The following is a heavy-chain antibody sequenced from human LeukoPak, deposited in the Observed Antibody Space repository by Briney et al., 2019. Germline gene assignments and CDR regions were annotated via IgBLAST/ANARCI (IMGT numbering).Heavy chain of an antibody. J-gene: IGHJ5*02. CDR3: ARDLQGSSWSFDP. CDR2: IYTSGST. V-gene: IGHV4-4*07. CDR1: GGSISSYY. Sequence: SETLSLTCTVSGGSISSYYWSWIRQPAGKGLEWIGRIYTSGSTNYNPSLKSRVTISADRSRNQFSLRLKSVTAADTAVYYCARDLQGSSWSFDPWGQGTLVTVSS. D-gene: IGHD6-13*01.